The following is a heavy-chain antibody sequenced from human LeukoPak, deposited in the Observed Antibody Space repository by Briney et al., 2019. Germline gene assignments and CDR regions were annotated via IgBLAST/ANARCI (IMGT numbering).Heavy chain of an antibody. CDR2: IWYDGSNK. J-gene: IGHJ4*02. Sequence: GGSLRLSCAASGFTFSSYAMRWVRQAPGKGLEWVAVIWYDGSNKYYADSVKGRFTISRDNSKNTLYLQMNSLRAEDTAVYYCARSGHSSSGMGFDYWGQGTLVTVSS. CDR1: GFTFSSYA. D-gene: IGHD6-13*01. CDR3: ARSGHSSSGMGFDY. V-gene: IGHV3-33*08.